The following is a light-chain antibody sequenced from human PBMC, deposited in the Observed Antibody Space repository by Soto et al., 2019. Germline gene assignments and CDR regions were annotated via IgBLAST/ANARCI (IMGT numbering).Light chain of an antibody. J-gene: IGKJ1*01. CDR3: HQYNYYRPT. Sequence: EIVLTQSPATLSLSPGERATLPCRASQSISSNYLAWYQQKPGQAPRLLIYDASSRATGIPDRFSGSGSGTDFTLTISSLQPDDFATYYCHQYNYYRPTFGQGTKVDIK. CDR1: QSISSNY. CDR2: DAS. V-gene: IGKV3D-20*02.